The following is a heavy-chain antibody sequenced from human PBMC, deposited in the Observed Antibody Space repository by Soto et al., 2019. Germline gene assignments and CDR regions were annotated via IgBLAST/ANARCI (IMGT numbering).Heavy chain of an antibody. CDR2: ISAYNGNT. CDR1: GYTFTSYG. D-gene: IGHD6-13*01. V-gene: IGHV1-18*01. J-gene: IGHJ6*02. CDR3: ARDRPQYSSSWYHRQYYYYGMDV. Sequence: QVPLVQSGAEVKKPGASVKVSCKASGYTFTSYGISWVRQAPGQGLEWMGWISAYNGNTNYAQKLQGRVTMTTNTSTSTAYMELRSLRSDDTAVYYCARDRPQYSSSWYHRQYYYYGMDVWGQGTTVTVSS.